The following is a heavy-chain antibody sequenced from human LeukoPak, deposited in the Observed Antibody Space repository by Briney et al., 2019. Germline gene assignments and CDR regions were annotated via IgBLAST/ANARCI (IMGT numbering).Heavy chain of an antibody. Sequence: SETLSITCTVSGGSISSSSYYWGWIRQPPGKGLEWIGSIYYSGSTYYNPSLKSRVTISVDTSKNQFSLKLSSVTAADTAVYYCAREGRPRYCSSTSCLSDAFDIWGQGTMVTVSS. J-gene: IGHJ3*02. CDR1: GGSISSSSYY. CDR2: IYYSGST. D-gene: IGHD2-2*01. V-gene: IGHV4-39*07. CDR3: AREGRPRYCSSTSCLSDAFDI.